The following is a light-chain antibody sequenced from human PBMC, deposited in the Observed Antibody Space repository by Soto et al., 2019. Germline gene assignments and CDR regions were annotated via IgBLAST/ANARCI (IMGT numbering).Light chain of an antibody. J-gene: IGKJ1*01. Sequence: EIVMTQSPATLSVSPGERATLSCRASQSIHIRLAWYQQKPGQAPRLLIYGASTRAAGIPERFRGSGSGTEFTLPINSLQSDDFAVYYCQQYSDWPPWTFGQGTKVEIK. V-gene: IGKV3-15*01. CDR3: QQYSDWPPWT. CDR2: GAS. CDR1: QSIHIR.